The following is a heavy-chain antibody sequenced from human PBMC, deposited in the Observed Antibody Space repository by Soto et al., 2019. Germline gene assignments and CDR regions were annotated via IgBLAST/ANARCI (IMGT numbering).Heavy chain of an antibody. CDR2: INPNIGRT. Sequence: ASVKVSCKASGGTFSSYTISWVRQAPGQGLEWMGWINPNIGRTNYAQKFQGRVTMNRDKSISTAYMELSSLRSEDTAVYYCASESKVYAADPWGQGTLVTVSS. CDR1: GGTFSSYT. J-gene: IGHJ5*02. D-gene: IGHD2-8*01. V-gene: IGHV1-2*02. CDR3: ASESKVYAADP.